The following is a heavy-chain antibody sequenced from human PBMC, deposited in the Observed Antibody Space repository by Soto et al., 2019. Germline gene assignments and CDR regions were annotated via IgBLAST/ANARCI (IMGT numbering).Heavy chain of an antibody. CDR2: IFSNDEK. V-gene: IGHV2-26*01. CDR3: ARYGSGSYYVGRFAP. CDR1: GFSLSNARMG. J-gene: IGHJ5*02. Sequence: SGPTLVNPTETLTLTCTVSGFSLSNARMGVSWIRQPPGKALEWLAHIFSNDEKSYSTSLKSRLTISKDTSKSQVVLTMTNMDPVDTATYYCARYGSGSYYVGRFAPWGQGTLSPSPQ. D-gene: IGHD3-10*01.